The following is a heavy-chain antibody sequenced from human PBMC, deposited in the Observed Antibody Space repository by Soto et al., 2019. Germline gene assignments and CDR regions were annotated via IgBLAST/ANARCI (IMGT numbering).Heavy chain of an antibody. V-gene: IGHV3-23*01. CDR2: ISGSGGST. CDR3: AKDRRASIGGATYFDY. D-gene: IGHD1-26*01. CDR1: GFTFSSYA. Sequence: EVQLLESGGGLVQPGGSLRLSCAASGFTFSSYAMSWVRQAPGKGLEWVSAISGSGGSTYYADSVKGRFTISRDNSKNTLYLQMNSLRAEDTAVYYCAKDRRASIGGATYFDYWGQGSLVTVSS. J-gene: IGHJ4*02.